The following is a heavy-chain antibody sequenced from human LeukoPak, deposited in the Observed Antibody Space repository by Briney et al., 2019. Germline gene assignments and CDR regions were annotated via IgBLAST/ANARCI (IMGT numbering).Heavy chain of an antibody. Sequence: GGSLRLSCAASGFTFSSYAMSWVRQAPGKGLEWVSAISGSGGSTYYADSVKGRFTISRDNSKNTLYLQMNSLRAEDTAVYYCAKTQYGGVIVRPFDYWGQGTLVTVSS. CDR2: ISGSGGST. V-gene: IGHV3-23*01. CDR3: AKTQYGGVIVRPFDY. D-gene: IGHD3-16*02. CDR1: GFTFSSYA. J-gene: IGHJ4*02.